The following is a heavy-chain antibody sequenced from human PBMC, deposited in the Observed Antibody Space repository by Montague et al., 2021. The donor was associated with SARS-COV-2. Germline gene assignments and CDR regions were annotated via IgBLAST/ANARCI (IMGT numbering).Heavy chain of an antibody. J-gene: IGHJ4*02. CDR1: GGSMMSHSFH. V-gene: IGHV4-39*01. CDR3: ARRQTVVTGYAKCVYFDY. D-gene: IGHD3-9*01. CDR2: HYYGGTT. Sequence: SETLSLTCTVSGGSMMSHSFHWDWIRQAPGKGLEWIGSHYYGGTTYFNPSLRSRVTLSVDTHRSPFSLELSAVTAADTAVYYCARRQTVVTGYAKCVYFDYWGQGLLVTVSS.